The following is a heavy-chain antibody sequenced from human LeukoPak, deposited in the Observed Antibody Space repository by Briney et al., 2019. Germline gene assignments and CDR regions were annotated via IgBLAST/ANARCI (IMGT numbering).Heavy chain of an antibody. J-gene: IGHJ2*01. CDR3: VRDEDGSGHGYFGL. Sequence: NPGGSLRLSCAASGFTFSSYSMTWVRQAPGKGLEWVSSISTTSHYIYYADSMKGRFTISRDNARNSLYLQMNSLRAEDTAVYYCVRDEDGSGHGYFGLWGRGTLVTVSS. D-gene: IGHD3-10*01. CDR2: ISTTSHYI. V-gene: IGHV3-21*01. CDR1: GFTFSSYS.